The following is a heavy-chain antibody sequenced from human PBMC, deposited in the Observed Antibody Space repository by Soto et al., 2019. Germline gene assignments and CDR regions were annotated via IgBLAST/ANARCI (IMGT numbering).Heavy chain of an antibody. D-gene: IGHD3-3*01. J-gene: IGHJ5*02. CDR1: GFTFSSYA. CDR2: ISGSGGST. CDR3: AKDYDFWSGPPGGWFDP. Sequence: PGGSLRLSCAASGFTFSSYAMSWVRQAPGKGLEWVSAISGSGGSTYYADSVKGRFTISRDNSKNSLYLQMNSLRAEDTAVYYCAKDYDFWSGPPGGWFDPWGQGTLVTVSS. V-gene: IGHV3-23*01.